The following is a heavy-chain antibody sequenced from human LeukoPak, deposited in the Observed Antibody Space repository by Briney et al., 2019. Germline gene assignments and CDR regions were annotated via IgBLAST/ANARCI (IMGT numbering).Heavy chain of an antibody. J-gene: IGHJ4*02. CDR1: GDSILSRTYY. CDR2: INHSGST. D-gene: IGHD3-22*01. V-gene: IGHV4-39*07. CDR3: ARALSGYYPS. Sequence: SETLSLTCTVSGDSILSRTYYWSWIRQPPGKGLEWIGEINHSGSTNYNPSLKSRVTISVDTSKNQFSLKLSSVTAADTAVYYCARALSGYYPSWGQGTLVTVSS.